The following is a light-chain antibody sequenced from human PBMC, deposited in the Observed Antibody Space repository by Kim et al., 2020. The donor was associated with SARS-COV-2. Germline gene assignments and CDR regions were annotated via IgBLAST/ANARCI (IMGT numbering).Light chain of an antibody. Sequence: EIVITQSPATLSVSPGERATLSCRASQSVGSNLAWYQQIPGQAPRLLIYGASTRATDIPARFSGSGSGTEFTLIISGLQSEDFAVYYCQQYDKWPPYTFGQGTKLEI. CDR1: QSVGSN. J-gene: IGKJ2*01. CDR3: QQYDKWPPYT. CDR2: GAS. V-gene: IGKV3-15*01.